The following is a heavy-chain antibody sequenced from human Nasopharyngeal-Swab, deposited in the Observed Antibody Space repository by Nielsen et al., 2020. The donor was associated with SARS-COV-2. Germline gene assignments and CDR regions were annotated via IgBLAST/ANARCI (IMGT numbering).Heavy chain of an antibody. Sequence: GESLKISCAASGFTFSSYAMSWVRQTPGKRLEWVSSISGRASSTYYADSVKGRFTISRGNSKNTLFLQMNSLRAEDTAVYYCAKEVAVPGTPFDYWGQGTLVTVSS. CDR1: GFTFSSYA. CDR3: AKEVAVPGTPFDY. D-gene: IGHD6-19*01. CDR2: ISGRASST. J-gene: IGHJ4*02. V-gene: IGHV3-23*01.